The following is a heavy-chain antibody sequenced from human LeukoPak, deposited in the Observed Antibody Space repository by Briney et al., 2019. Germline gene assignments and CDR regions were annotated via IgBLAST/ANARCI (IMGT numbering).Heavy chain of an antibody. D-gene: IGHD2-15*01. Sequence: GGSLRLSCAASGFSFSSYWMHWVRQAPGEGLGWVSSIKSDGIKTTYADSLKGRFTISRDNTKNTQSLQIDSLRAEDTAVCCCARELVAGFGGR. V-gene: IGHV3-74*01. J-gene: IGHJ2*01. CDR1: GFSFSSYW. CDR2: IKSDGIKT. CDR3: ARELVAGF.